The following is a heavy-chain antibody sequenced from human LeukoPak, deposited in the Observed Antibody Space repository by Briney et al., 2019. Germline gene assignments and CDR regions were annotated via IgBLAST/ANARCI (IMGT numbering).Heavy chain of an antibody. V-gene: IGHV4-38-2*02. CDR3: AGTYSLYDPFDI. J-gene: IGHJ3*02. CDR1: NYSISSGYY. Sequence: SETLSLTCTVSNYSISSGYYWAWIRQPPGKGLEWIGNIYHSGNTYYNPSLKSRVSLSVDTSENQFSLKLGSVTAADTAVYYCAGTYSLYDPFDIWGQGTMVTVSS. CDR2: IYHSGNT. D-gene: IGHD6-13*01.